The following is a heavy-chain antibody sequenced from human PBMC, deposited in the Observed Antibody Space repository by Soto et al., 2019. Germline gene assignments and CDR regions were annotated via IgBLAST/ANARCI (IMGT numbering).Heavy chain of an antibody. V-gene: IGHV3-7*01. Sequence: EVQLVESGGGLVQPGGSLRLSCAASGFTFSSYWMSWVRQAPGKGLEWVANIKQDGSEKYYADSVKGRFTISRDNAKNSLYLQMNSLRAEDTAVYYCARDPSIVLVPAATYYYYYYGMDVWGQGTTVTVSS. D-gene: IGHD2-2*01. CDR2: IKQDGSEK. CDR1: GFTFSSYW. CDR3: ARDPSIVLVPAATYYYYYYGMDV. J-gene: IGHJ6*02.